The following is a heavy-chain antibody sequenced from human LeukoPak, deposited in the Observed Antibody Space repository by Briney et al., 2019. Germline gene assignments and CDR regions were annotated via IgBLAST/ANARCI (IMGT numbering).Heavy chain of an antibody. CDR3: ARDGDYGDFDY. J-gene: IGHJ4*02. Sequence: SETLSLTCTVSGGSISSYYWSWIRQPPGKGLEWIGYIYYSGSTNYNPSLKSRVTISVDTSKNQFPLKLSSVTAADTAVYYCARDGDYGDFDYWGQGTLVTVSS. D-gene: IGHD4-17*01. CDR2: IYYSGST. V-gene: IGHV4-59*01. CDR1: GGSISSYY.